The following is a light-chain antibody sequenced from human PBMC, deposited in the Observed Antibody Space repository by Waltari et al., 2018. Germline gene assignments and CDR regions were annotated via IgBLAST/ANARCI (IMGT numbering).Light chain of an antibody. Sequence: QSVLTQPPSASGTPGQRVTISCSGSSSNIGKNTVNWYQHLPGTSPKLLIYKNGQRPSGVPDRFSGYKSGTSASLAISGLQSEDEADYYGATWDDSLNGWVFGGGTKLNVL. CDR2: KNG. CDR1: SSNIGKNT. CDR3: ATWDDSLNGWV. J-gene: IGLJ3*02. V-gene: IGLV1-44*01.